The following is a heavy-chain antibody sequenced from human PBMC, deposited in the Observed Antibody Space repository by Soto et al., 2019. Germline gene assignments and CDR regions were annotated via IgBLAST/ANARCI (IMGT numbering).Heavy chain of an antibody. Sequence: SETLSLTCAVYGGSFSGYYWSWIRQPPGKGLEWIGEINHSGSTNYNPSLKSRVTISVDTSKNQFSLKLSSVTAADTAVYYCARAPSKIAADYYYYGMDVWGQGTTVTVSS. CDR1: GGSFSGYY. CDR2: INHSGST. V-gene: IGHV4-34*01. D-gene: IGHD6-25*01. J-gene: IGHJ6*02. CDR3: ARAPSKIAADYYYYGMDV.